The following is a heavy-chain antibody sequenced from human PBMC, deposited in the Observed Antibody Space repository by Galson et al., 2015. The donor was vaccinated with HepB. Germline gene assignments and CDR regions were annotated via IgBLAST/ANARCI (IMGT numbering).Heavy chain of an antibody. J-gene: IGHJ6*02. Sequence: SLRLSCAVSGFTLRSYSMHWVRQTPGKGLEWVAAISYDGSKKYYANSVEGRFTLSRDNSKNTLYLQMNSLRVEDTAVYYCASPYGDYAGRYYYYSGKDVWGQGTTVTVSS. CDR2: ISYDGSKK. CDR1: GFTLRSYS. CDR3: ASPYGDYAGRYYYYSGKDV. V-gene: IGHV3-30-3*01. D-gene: IGHD4-17*01.